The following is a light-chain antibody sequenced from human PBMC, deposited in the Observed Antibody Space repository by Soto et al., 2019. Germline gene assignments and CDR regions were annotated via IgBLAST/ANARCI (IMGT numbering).Light chain of an antibody. CDR2: GAS. CDR1: QSVSSN. Sequence: EIVMTQSPATLSVSPGERATLSFSAIQSVSSNLAWFQQKPGQAPRLLIYGASTRDTGIPARFSGSGSGTEFTLTISSLQSEDFAVYHCQQYNKWPPTFGQGTKVDIK. J-gene: IGKJ1*01. V-gene: IGKV3-15*01. CDR3: QQYNKWPPT.